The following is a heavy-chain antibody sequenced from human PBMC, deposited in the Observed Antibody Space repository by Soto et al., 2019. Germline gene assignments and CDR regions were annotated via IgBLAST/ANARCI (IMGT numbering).Heavy chain of an antibody. V-gene: IGHV1-24*01. D-gene: IGHD3-9*01. CDR1: GYTLTELS. Sequence: ASVKVSCKVSGYTLTELSMHWVRQAPGKGLEWMGGFDPEDGETIYAQKFQGRVTMTEDTSTDTAYVELSSLRSEDTAVYYCATSARLLYYDILTGPFDYWGQGTLVTVSS. CDR2: FDPEDGET. J-gene: IGHJ4*02. CDR3: ATSARLLYYDILTGPFDY.